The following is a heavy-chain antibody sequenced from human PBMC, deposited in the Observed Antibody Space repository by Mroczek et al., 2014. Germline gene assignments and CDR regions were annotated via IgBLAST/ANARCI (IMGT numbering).Heavy chain of an antibody. Sequence: QVQLQESGPGLVKPSETLSLTCTVSGGSISSYYWSWIRQPPGKGLEWIGYIYYSGSTNYNPSLKSRVTISVDTSKNQFSLKLSSVTAADTAVYYCARDCTRGGGSCYASVWFDPWGQGTLVTVSS. CDR3: ARDCTRGGGSCYASVWFDP. V-gene: IGHV4-59*01. CDR2: IYYSGST. D-gene: IGHD2-15*01. CDR1: GGSISSYY. J-gene: IGHJ5*02.